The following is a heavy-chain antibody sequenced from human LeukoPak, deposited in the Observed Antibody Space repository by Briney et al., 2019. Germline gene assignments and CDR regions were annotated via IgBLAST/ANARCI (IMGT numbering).Heavy chain of an antibody. V-gene: IGHV4-39*01. CDR3: EVYYYDSSGYYFFDY. CDR2: IYYSGST. Sequence: SETLSLTCTVSGGSISSSSYYWGWIRQPPGKGLEWIGSIYYSGSTYYNPSLKSRVTISVDTSKNQFSLKLSSVTAADTAVYYCEVYYYDSSGYYFFDYWGQGTLVTVSS. J-gene: IGHJ4*02. CDR1: GGSISSSSYY. D-gene: IGHD3-22*01.